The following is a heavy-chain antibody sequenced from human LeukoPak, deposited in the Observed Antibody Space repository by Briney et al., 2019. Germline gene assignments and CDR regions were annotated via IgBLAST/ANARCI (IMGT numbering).Heavy chain of an antibody. J-gene: IGHJ4*02. CDR2: ISYDGSNK. Sequence: PGRSLRLSCAASGFTFSSYAMHWVRQAPGKGLEWVAVISYDGSNKYYADSVKGRFTISRDNSKNTLYLQMNSLRAEDTAVYYCARESGYSYGRGNFDYWGQGTLVTVSS. V-gene: IGHV3-30-3*01. D-gene: IGHD5-18*01. CDR3: ARESGYSYGRGNFDY. CDR1: GFTFSSYA.